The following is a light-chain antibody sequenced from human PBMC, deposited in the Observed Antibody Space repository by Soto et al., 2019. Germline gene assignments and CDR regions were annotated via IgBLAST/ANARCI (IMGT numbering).Light chain of an antibody. Sequence: QSALTQPASVSGSPRQSITISCTGTSSYVGGYNYVSWYQQHPGKAPKLMIYDVSNRPSGVSNRFSGSKSGNTASLTISGLQAEDEADYYCSSYTSSSTLVFGTGTKVTVL. CDR2: DVS. CDR1: SSYVGGYNY. CDR3: SSYTSSSTLV. J-gene: IGLJ1*01. V-gene: IGLV2-14*01.